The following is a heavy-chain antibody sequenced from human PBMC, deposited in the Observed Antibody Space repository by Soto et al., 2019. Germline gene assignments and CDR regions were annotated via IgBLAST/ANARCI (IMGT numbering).Heavy chain of an antibody. CDR2: IFYSGST. CDR1: GGSISSTTSY. CDR3: ARVGGFGATTIDY. Sequence: SETLSLTCTVSGGSISSTTSYWGWIRQPPGKGLEWIGNIFYSGSTYYNPSLKSRVTISVDTSKNQFSLKLSSVTAADTAVYYCARVGGFGATTIDYWGQGTLVTVS. V-gene: IGHV4-39*07. D-gene: IGHD3-10*01. J-gene: IGHJ4*02.